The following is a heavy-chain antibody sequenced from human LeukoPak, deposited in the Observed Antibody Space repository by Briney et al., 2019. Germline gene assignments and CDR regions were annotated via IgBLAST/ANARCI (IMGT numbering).Heavy chain of an antibody. J-gene: IGHJ6*03. D-gene: IGHD5-18*01. Sequence: SETLSPTCAVYGGSFSGNYCSWIRQPPGKGLEWVGYTYYSGSTTYNPSLKSRVAISVDTSKNQFSLQLSSVTAADTAVYYCARVALYGYNYYYYYMDVWGKGTTVTVSS. CDR2: TYYSGST. CDR3: ARVALYGYNYYYYYMDV. CDR1: GGSFSGNY. V-gene: IGHV4-59*01.